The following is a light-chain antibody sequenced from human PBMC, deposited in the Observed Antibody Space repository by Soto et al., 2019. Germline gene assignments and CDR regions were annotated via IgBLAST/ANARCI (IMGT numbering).Light chain of an antibody. V-gene: IGLV2-23*02. CDR3: CSHAASGTFEWV. CDR2: EVS. J-gene: IGLJ3*02. Sequence: QSALTQPASVSGSPGQSITLSCTGTGRDIGTSALVSWYQQHPGKAPKLIIYEVSRRPSGVSNRISGSKYGNTASLTISGLQAEDETEYNSCSHAASGTFEWVFGGGTKLTGL. CDR1: GRDIGTSAL.